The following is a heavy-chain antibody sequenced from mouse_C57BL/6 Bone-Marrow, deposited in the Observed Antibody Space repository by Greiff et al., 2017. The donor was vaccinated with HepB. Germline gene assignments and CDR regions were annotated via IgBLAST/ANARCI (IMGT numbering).Heavy chain of an antibody. CDR2: IWSGGST. Sequence: QVQLQQSGPGLVQPSQSLSITCTVSGFSLTSYGVHWVRQSPGKGLEWLGVIWSGGSTDYNAAFISRLSISKDNSKSQVFFKMNSLQANDTAIYYYARPYYSNLAWFAYWGQGTLVTVSA. CDR3: ARPYYSNLAWFAY. D-gene: IGHD2-5*01. V-gene: IGHV2-2*02. J-gene: IGHJ3*01. CDR1: GFSLTSYG.